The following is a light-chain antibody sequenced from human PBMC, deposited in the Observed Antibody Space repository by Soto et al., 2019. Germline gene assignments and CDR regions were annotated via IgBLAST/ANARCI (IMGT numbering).Light chain of an antibody. CDR2: KAS. V-gene: IGKV1-5*03. Sequence: DIQMTQSPSTLSASVGDRVTITCWASQSVDTCLAWYQQKPGKAPHLLIYKASSLETGVPSRFSGSGSVTDFTLTISSLQPDDFATYYCQQFYRYPWTFGQGTKVEIK. J-gene: IGKJ1*01. CDR1: QSVDTC. CDR3: QQFYRYPWT.